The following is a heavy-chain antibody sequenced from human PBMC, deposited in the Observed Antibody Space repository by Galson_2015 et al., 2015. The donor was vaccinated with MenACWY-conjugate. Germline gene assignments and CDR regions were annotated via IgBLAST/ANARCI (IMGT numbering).Heavy chain of an antibody. V-gene: IGHV1-18*01. Sequence: SVKVSCKASGYAFTSYGISWVRQAPGQGLEWMGWISAYNGNTNYAQKLQGRVTMTTDTSTSTAYMELRSLRSDDTAVYYCARALAVAGPNYYGMDVWGQGTTVTVSS. CDR1: GYAFTSYG. J-gene: IGHJ6*02. CDR2: ISAYNGNT. D-gene: IGHD6-19*01. CDR3: ARALAVAGPNYYGMDV.